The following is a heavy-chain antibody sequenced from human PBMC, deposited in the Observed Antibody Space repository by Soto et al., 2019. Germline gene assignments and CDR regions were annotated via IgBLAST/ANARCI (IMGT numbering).Heavy chain of an antibody. J-gene: IGHJ6*04. D-gene: IGHD3-10*01. V-gene: IGHV3-74*01. CDR3: ARGWFGSDV. CDR2: IDNAGTDS. Sequence: EVQLVASGGGLVQPGGSLRLSCAASGFTLSGRSMHWVRQAPGTGLVWVSGIDNAGTDSTYADSVKGRFTSSRDNAKNMLYLQMNSLRVEDTAVYYCARGWFGSDVGGKGTTVTGSS. CDR1: GFTLSGRS.